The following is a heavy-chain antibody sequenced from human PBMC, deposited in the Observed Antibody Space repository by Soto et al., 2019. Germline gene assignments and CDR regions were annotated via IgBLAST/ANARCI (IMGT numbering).Heavy chain of an antibody. Sequence: QVQLVESGGGVVQPGRSLRLSCVASGFTFSTYGMHWVRQAPGKGLEWVAVIWNDGSTKYYADSLKGRFTISRDDSKNTLYLQMNSLRAEDTAVYYCARVLRYFDWDYAFDIWGQGTIVTVSS. J-gene: IGHJ3*02. D-gene: IGHD3-9*01. CDR1: GFTFSTYG. V-gene: IGHV3-33*01. CDR3: ARVLRYFDWDYAFDI. CDR2: IWNDGSTK.